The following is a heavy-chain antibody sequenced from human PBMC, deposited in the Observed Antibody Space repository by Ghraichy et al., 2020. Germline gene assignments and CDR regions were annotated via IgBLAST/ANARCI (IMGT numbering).Heavy chain of an antibody. CDR3: ARNTVTTPYWYFDL. CDR2: IDLDDDK. CDR1: GFSLSTSGMC. V-gene: IGHV2-70*11. D-gene: IGHD4-11*01. J-gene: IGHJ2*01. Sequence: SGPTLMKPTQTLTLTCTFSGFSLSTSGMCVSWIRQPPGKALEWLARIDLDDDKYYSTSLKTRLTISNDTSKNQVVLTMTNMDPVDTATYYCARNTVTTPYWYFDLWGRGTLVTVSS.